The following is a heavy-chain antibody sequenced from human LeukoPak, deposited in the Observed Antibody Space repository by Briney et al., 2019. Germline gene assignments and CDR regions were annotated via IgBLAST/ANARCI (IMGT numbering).Heavy chain of an antibody. CDR3: ARARSDEADVRYCSSTSCQIFFDY. J-gene: IGHJ4*02. D-gene: IGHD2-2*01. V-gene: IGHV4-34*01. CDR1: GGSFSAYY. CDR2: INHSGST. Sequence: PSETLSLTCAVYGGSFSAYYWSWIRQPPGKGLEWIGEINHSGSTNYNPSLKSRVTISVDTSKNQFSLKLSSVTAADTALYYCARARSDEADVRYCSSTSCQIFFDYWGQGALVTVSS.